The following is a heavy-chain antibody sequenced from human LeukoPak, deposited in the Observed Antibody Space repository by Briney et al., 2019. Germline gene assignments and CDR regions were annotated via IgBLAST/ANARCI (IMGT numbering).Heavy chain of an antibody. CDR1: GFTFSTYW. J-gene: IGHJ4*02. Sequence: GGSLRLSCAASGFTFSTYWMTWVRQAPGKGLEWVASIKQDGSEKLYVDSVRGRFTTSRDSAKNSVYLQMNSLRAEDTAVYYCARDAGRSGYDIFDYWGQGTLVTVSS. V-gene: IGHV3-7*03. D-gene: IGHD5-12*01. CDR3: ARDAGRSGYDIFDY. CDR2: IKQDGSEK.